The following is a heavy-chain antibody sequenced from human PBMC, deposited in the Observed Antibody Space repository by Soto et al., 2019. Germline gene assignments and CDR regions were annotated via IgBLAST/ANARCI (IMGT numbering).Heavy chain of an antibody. D-gene: IGHD3-22*01. V-gene: IGHV4-39*01. Sequence: QLQLQESGPGLVKPSETLSLTCTVSGGSISSSSYYWGWIRQPPGKGLEWIGSIYYSGSTYYNPSLKSRVTLPVDTSKNPFSLKLRSVTAADTAVYYCARHPTYYYASSGHDPCDYWGQGTLVTVSS. CDR3: ARHPTYYYASSGHDPCDY. CDR2: IYYSGST. J-gene: IGHJ4*02. CDR1: GGSISSSSYY.